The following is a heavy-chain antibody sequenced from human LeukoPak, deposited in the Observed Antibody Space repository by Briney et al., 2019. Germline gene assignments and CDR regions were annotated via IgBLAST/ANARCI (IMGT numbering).Heavy chain of an antibody. V-gene: IGHV3-23*01. J-gene: IGHJ6*03. CDR1: GFTFSSYA. D-gene: IGHD2-8*02. CDR2: ISGSGGST. CDR3: AKGGLVLYYYYIDV. Sequence: GGSLRLSCAASGFTFSSYAMGWVRQAPGKGLEWVSAISGSGGSTYYADSVKGRFTISRDNSKNTLYLQMNSLRAEDTAVYYCAKGGLVLYYYYIDVWGKGTTVTVSS.